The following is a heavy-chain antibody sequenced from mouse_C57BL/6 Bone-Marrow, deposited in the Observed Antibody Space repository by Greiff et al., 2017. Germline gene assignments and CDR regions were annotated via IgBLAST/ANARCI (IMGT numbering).Heavy chain of an antibody. D-gene: IGHD1-1*01. CDR3: ARWIYYYGSSPHWYFDV. CDR2: IYPRSGNT. V-gene: IGHV1-81*01. Sequence: QVQLQQSGAELARPGASVKLSCKASGYTFTSYGISWVKQRTGQGLEWIGEIYPRSGNTYYNEKFKGKATLTADTSSSTAYMELRSLTSEDSAVYFCARWIYYYGSSPHWYFDVWGTGTTVTVSS. CDR1: GYTFTSYG. J-gene: IGHJ1*03.